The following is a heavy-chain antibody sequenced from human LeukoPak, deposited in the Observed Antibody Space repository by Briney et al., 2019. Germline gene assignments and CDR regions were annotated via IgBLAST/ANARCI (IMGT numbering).Heavy chain of an antibody. CDR3: AKVKWDGSGYFDY. D-gene: IGHD3-22*01. Sequence: GVSLRLSCAASGFTFSTYAMSWVRQAPGKGLEWVSGISGSDRSTYYADSVKGRFTISRDNSKNTVYLQMNSLRAEDTAIYYCAKVKWDGSGYFDYWDQGTLVTVSS. V-gene: IGHV3-23*01. J-gene: IGHJ4*02. CDR1: GFTFSTYA. CDR2: ISGSDRST.